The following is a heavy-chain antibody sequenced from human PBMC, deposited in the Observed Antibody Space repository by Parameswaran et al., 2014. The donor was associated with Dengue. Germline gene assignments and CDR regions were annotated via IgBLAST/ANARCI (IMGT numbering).Heavy chain of an antibody. V-gene: IGHV4-39*01. CDR2: IYYSGST. D-gene: IGHD3-10*01. J-gene: IGHJ4*02. Sequence: WIRQPPGKGLEWIGSIYYSGSTYYNPSLKSRVTISVDTSKNQFSLKLSSVTAADTAVYYCASIGSITMVQGGTNWGQGTLVTVSS. CDR3: ASIGSITMVQGGTN.